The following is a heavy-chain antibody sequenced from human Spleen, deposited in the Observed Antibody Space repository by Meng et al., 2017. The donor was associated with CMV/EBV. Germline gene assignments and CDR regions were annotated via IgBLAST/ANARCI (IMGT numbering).Heavy chain of an antibody. Sequence: SETLSLTCIVSGGSISSSSYYWGWIRQPPGKGLEWVGNIYYSGSTYFNPSLKSRVAISVDTSKNQFSLKLSSVTAADTAVYYCARGGTYSDWGDYWGQGTLVTVSS. CDR3: ARGGTYSDWGDY. V-gene: IGHV4-39*07. CDR1: GGSISSSSYY. CDR2: IYYSGST. D-gene: IGHD1-26*01. J-gene: IGHJ4*02.